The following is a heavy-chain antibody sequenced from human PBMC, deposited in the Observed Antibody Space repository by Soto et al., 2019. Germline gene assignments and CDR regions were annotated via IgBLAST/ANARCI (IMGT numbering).Heavy chain of an antibody. V-gene: IGHV4-61*08. Sequence: PSETLSLTCTVSGGSISSGDYYWSWIRRPPGKGLEWIGYIYYSGSTNYNPSLKSRVTISVDTSKNQFSLKLSSVTAADTAVYYCARLLLSGSSWFDPWGQGTLVTV. CDR3: ARLLLSGSSWFDP. CDR2: IYYSGST. CDR1: GGSISSGDYY. J-gene: IGHJ5*02. D-gene: IGHD3-10*01.